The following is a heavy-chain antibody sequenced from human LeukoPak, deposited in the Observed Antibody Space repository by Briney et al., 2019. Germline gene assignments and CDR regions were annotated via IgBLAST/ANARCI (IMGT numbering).Heavy chain of an antibody. Sequence: GGSLRLSCAASGFTVSHNYMSWVRQAPGKGLEWVSVIYSGGSTNYADSVKGRFTISRDNSKNTLYLQMDSLRAEDTAVYYCARDLSGPLDYWGQGTLVTVSS. CDR1: GFTVSHNY. J-gene: IGHJ4*02. CDR3: ARDLSGPLDY. V-gene: IGHV3-66*01. CDR2: IYSGGST. D-gene: IGHD5-12*01.